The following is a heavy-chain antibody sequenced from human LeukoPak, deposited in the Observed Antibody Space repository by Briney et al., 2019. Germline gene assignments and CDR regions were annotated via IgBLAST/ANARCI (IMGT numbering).Heavy chain of an antibody. D-gene: IGHD5-24*01. J-gene: IGHJ4*02. CDR1: GFTFSSYA. Sequence: GGSLRLSCAASGFTFSSYAMHWVRQAPGKGLEWVAVISYDGSNKYYADSVKGRFTISRDNSKNTLYLQMNSLRAEDTAVYYCARERPGNGYNPLDYWGQGTLVTVSS. CDR3: ARERPGNGYNPLDY. V-gene: IGHV3-30-3*01. CDR2: ISYDGSNK.